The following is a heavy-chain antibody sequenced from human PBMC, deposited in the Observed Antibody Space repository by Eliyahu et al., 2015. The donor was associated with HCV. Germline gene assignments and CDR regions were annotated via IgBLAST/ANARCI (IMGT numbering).Heavy chain of an antibody. D-gene: IGHD6-19*01. Sequence: QLQLQESGPGLVKPSETLSLTCTVSGGSISSSSYYWGWIRQPPGKGLGWIGSIYYSGSTYYNPSLKSRVTISVDTSKNQFSLKLSSVTAADTAVYYCARLGKTEGIDHARGIAVAVVDYWGQGTLVTVSS. J-gene: IGHJ4*02. V-gene: IGHV4-39*01. CDR1: GGSISSSSYY. CDR3: ARLGKTEGIDHARGIAVAVVDY. CDR2: IYYSGST.